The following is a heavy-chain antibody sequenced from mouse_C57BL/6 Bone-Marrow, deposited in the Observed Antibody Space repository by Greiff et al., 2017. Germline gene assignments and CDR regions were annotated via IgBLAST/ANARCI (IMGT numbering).Heavy chain of an antibody. D-gene: IGHD2-1*01. CDR3: TRRVAYGNFSWFAY. V-gene: IGHV1-15*01. CDR1: GYTFTDYE. J-gene: IGHJ3*01. Sequence: VQLQQSGAELVRPGASVTLSCKASGYTFTDYEMHWVKQTPVHGLEWIGAIDPETGGTAYNQKFKGKAILTADKSSSTAYMELRSLTSEDSAVYYCTRRVAYGNFSWFAYWGQGTLVTVSA. CDR2: IDPETGGT.